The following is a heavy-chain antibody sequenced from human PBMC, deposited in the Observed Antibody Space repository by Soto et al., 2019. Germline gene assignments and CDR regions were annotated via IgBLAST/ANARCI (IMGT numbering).Heavy chain of an antibody. J-gene: IGHJ4*02. Sequence: PLEPQSLTSAVSEGKFTSHDWWRITRQPPGQGLEWIGEIYRTGSTNYNPSLKSRVTISLDKSENQFSLKVTSLTAADTAVYYCASRDPGTSVDYWGQGTLVTV. CDR1: EGKFTSHDW. CDR3: ASRDPGTSVDY. V-gene: IGHV4-4*02. D-gene: IGHD1-7*01. CDR2: IYRTGST.